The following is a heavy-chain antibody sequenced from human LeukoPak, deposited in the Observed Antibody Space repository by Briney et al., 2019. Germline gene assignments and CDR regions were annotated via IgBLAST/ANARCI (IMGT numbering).Heavy chain of an antibody. CDR1: GFTFSSSS. CDR3: ATSGTYRFDY. J-gene: IGHJ4*02. CDR2: ITDAVGST. V-gene: IGHV3-23*01. Sequence: GGSLRLSCAASGFTFSSSSISWVRQAPGKGLEWVSAITDAVGSTHYADSVKGRFTISRDNAKNSLYLQMNSLKDGDTAVYYCATSGTYRFDYWGQGTLVTVSS. D-gene: IGHD1-26*01.